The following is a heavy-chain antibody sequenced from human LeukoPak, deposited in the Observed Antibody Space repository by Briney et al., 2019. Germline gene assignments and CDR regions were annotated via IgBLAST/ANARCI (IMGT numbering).Heavy chain of an antibody. J-gene: IGHJ4*02. CDR1: GYTFTSYG. D-gene: IGHD1-26*01. Sequence: ASVKVSCKASGYTFTSYGISWVRQAPGQGLEWMGWISAYNGNTNYAQKLQGRVTMTTDTSTSTAYMELRSLRSDDTAVYYCARDEGGATKYYLLDLDFDWGQGTLVTVSS. CDR2: ISAYNGNT. V-gene: IGHV1-18*01. CDR3: ARDEGGATKYYLLDLDFD.